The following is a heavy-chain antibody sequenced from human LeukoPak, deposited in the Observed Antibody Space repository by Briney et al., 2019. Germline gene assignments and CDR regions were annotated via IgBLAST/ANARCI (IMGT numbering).Heavy chain of an antibody. Sequence: GGSLRLSCAASGFTFSSYAMSWVRQAPGKGLVWVSRIDSDGSGATYADSVKGRFTISRDNARNTLYLQMTSLRAEDTAVYYCARVPTIHYYFYYMDVWGKGTTVTVSS. CDR2: IDSDGSGA. J-gene: IGHJ6*03. CDR3: ARVPTIHYYFYYMDV. V-gene: IGHV3-74*01. CDR1: GFTFSSYA. D-gene: IGHD1-1*01.